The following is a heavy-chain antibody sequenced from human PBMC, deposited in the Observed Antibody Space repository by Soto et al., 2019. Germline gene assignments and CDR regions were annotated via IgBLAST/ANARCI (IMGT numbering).Heavy chain of an antibody. CDR3: ARDLWGSSSCLDP. J-gene: IGHJ5*02. CDR2: IYYSGST. D-gene: IGHD6-13*01. Sequence: SETLSLTCTVSGGSISSGGYYWSWIRQHPGKGLEWIGYIYYSGSTYYNPSLKSRVTISVDTSKNQFSLKPSSVTAADTAVYYCARDLWGSSSCLDPWGQGTLVTVSS. CDR1: GGSISSGGYY. V-gene: IGHV4-31*03.